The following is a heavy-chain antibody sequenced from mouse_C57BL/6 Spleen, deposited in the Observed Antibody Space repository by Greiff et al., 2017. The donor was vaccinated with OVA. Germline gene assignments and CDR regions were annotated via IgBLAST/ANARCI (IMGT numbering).Heavy chain of an antibody. Sequence: QVQLQQSGAELARPGASVKLSCKASGYTFTSYGISWVKQRTGQGLEWIGEIYPRSGNTYYIEKFKGKATLTADKSSSTAYMGLRSLTSEDSAVYFCAKTAQATAYWGQGTLVTVSA. CDR3: AKTAQATAY. CDR2: IYPRSGNT. J-gene: IGHJ3*01. D-gene: IGHD3-2*02. CDR1: GYTFTSYG. V-gene: IGHV1-81*01.